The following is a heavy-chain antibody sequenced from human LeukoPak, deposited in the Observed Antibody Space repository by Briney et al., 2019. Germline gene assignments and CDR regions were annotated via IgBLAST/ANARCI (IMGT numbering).Heavy chain of an antibody. CDR1: GYTFSGYY. Sequence: GASVKVSCKASGYTFSGYYMHWVRQAPGQGLEWMGRINPNIGGTNYAQKFQGRVTMTRDTSISTAYMELSRLRSDDTAVYYCARGAPSPTFIVVVVAATLGDFDYWGQGTLVTVSS. V-gene: IGHV1-2*06. CDR2: INPNIGGT. CDR3: ARGAPSPTFIVVVVAATLGDFDY. D-gene: IGHD2-15*01. J-gene: IGHJ4*02.